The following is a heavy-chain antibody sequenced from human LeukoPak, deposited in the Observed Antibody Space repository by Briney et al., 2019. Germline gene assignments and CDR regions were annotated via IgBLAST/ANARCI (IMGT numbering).Heavy chain of an antibody. Sequence: GGSLRLSCAASGLTFSDYYMSWIRQAPGKGLEWVSYISSSSSYTNYADSVKGRFTISRDNAENSLYLQMNSLRAEDTAVYYCAKEDCGVDCSTFDYWGQGTLVTVSS. D-gene: IGHD2-21*02. CDR2: ISSSSSYT. J-gene: IGHJ4*02. V-gene: IGHV3-11*05. CDR1: GLTFSDYY. CDR3: AKEDCGVDCSTFDY.